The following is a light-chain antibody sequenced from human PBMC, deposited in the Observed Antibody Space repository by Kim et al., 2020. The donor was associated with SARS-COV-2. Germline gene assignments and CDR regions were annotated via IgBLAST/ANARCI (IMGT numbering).Light chain of an antibody. J-gene: IGKJ1*01. CDR1: QSVNTW. Sequence: DIQMTQSPSTLSASVGDRVTITCRASQSVNTWLAWYQQKSGKAPKLLIYRASNLESGVPSRFSGSGSGTQFTLTINSLQPDDFATYYCQQYYSYWTFGQGTKVDIK. V-gene: IGKV1-5*03. CDR2: RAS. CDR3: QQYYSYWT.